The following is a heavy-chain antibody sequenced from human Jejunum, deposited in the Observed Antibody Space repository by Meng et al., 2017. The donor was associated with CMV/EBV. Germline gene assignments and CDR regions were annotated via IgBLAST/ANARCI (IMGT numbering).Heavy chain of an antibody. D-gene: IGHD1-26*01. J-gene: IGHJ5*02. Sequence: SGLTFRNVWMTWVRQAPGKGLEWVGHIKSKVDGGTTEYAAPVKDRFTISRDDPINTLYLQMDSLESEDTAVYYCTTDVPYSGAKRLDPWGQGTLVTVSS. CDR2: IKSKVDGGTT. CDR1: GLTFRNVW. V-gene: IGHV3-15*01. CDR3: TTDVPYSGAKRLDP.